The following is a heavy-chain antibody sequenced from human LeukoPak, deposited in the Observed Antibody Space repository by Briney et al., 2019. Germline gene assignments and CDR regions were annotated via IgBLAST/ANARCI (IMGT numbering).Heavy chain of an antibody. CDR1: GGSFSGYY. D-gene: IGHD5-12*01. CDR3: ARVMSGYDFDY. V-gene: IGHV4-34*01. Sequence: PSETLSLTCAVYGGSFSGYYWSWIRHPPGKGLEWIGEINHSGSTNYNPSLKSRVTISVDTSKNQFSLKLSSVTAADTAVYYCARVMSGYDFDYWGQGTLVTVSS. CDR2: INHSGST. J-gene: IGHJ4*02.